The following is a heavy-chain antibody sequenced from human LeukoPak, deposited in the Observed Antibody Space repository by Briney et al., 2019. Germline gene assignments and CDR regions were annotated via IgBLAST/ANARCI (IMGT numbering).Heavy chain of an antibody. V-gene: IGHV1-18*01. Sequence: ASVKVSCKASGYTFTSYGISWVRQAPGQGLEWMGWISAYNGNTDYAQKLQGRVTMTTDTSTSTACMELRSLRSDDTAVYYCARHTRVPAAQPLYMDVWGKGTTATVSS. D-gene: IGHD2-2*01. CDR3: ARHTRVPAAQPLYMDV. CDR2: ISAYNGNT. CDR1: GYTFTSYG. J-gene: IGHJ6*03.